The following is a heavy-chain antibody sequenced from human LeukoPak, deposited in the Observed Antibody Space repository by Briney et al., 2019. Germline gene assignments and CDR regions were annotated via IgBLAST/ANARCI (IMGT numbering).Heavy chain of an antibody. CDR2: ISAYNGNT. CDR1: GYTFTSYG. J-gene: IGHJ4*02. D-gene: IGHD3-9*01. V-gene: IGHV1-18*01. CDR3: ARARYDILTGPPDY. Sequence: ASVKLSCKASGYTFTSYGISWVRQAPGQGLEWMGWISAYNGNTNYAQKLQGRVTMTTDTSTSTAYLELRSLRSDDTAVYYCARARYDILTGPPDYWGQGTLVTVSS.